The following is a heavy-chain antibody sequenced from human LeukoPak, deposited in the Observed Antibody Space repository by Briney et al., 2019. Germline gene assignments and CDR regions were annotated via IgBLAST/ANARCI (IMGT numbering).Heavy chain of an antibody. CDR2: TNPNSGNT. V-gene: IGHV1-8*01. CDR3: ARVFISPYQLLTSYYMDV. CDR1: GYTFTSYD. J-gene: IGHJ6*03. Sequence: ASVKVSCKASGYTFTSYDINWVRQATGQGLEWMGWTNPNSGNTGYAQKFQGRVTMTRNTSISTAYMELSSLRSEDTAVYYCARVFISPYQLLTSYYMDVWGKGTTVTVSS. D-gene: IGHD2-2*01.